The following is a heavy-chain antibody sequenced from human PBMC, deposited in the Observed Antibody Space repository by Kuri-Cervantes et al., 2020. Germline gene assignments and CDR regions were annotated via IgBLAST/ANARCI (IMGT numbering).Heavy chain of an antibody. J-gene: IGHJ4*02. D-gene: IGHD2-21*01. CDR2: INSDGSST. CDR1: GFIFSDYW. CDR3: ARVFCRGDICTVFDY. V-gene: IGHV3-74*01. Sequence: GESLKVSCAASGFIFSDYWMHWVRQAPGKGLVWVSVINSDGSSTSSADSVKGRFTISRDNAKNTLYLQMNSLRAEDTAVYYCARVFCRGDICTVFDYWGQGTLVTVSS.